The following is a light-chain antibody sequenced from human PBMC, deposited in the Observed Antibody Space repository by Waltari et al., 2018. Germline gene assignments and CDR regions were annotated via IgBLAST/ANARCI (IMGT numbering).Light chain of an antibody. J-gene: IGKJ2*01. Sequence: DIVMTQSPDSLAVSLGERATTTCRSSQSLLKSHDKKNYLAWYQQKPGQPPKVLIYWASTLESGVPDRFSGSGSGTDFTLTISSLQAEDLAFYYCQHYYHGPFTFGQGTRLEIQ. V-gene: IGKV4-1*01. CDR3: QHYYHGPFT. CDR1: QSLLKSHDKKNY. CDR2: WAS.